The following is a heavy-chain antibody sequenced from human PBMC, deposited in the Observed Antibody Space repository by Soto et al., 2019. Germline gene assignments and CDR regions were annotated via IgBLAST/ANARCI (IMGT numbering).Heavy chain of an antibody. CDR3: AKSKLPTRPFWFFDV. CDR2: ISSSGTPI. CDR1: GFTFSDYY. V-gene: IGHV3-11*01. J-gene: IGHJ2*01. D-gene: IGHD6-6*01. Sequence: QVQLVEAGGGSVKPGGSLTLSCAASGFTFSDYYMSWIRQTPGKGLEWISYISSSGTPIYSADSVKGRFTISRDNAKNSLFLQMNGLRADDTALYYCAKSKLPTRPFWFFDVWGRGTLVSVSS.